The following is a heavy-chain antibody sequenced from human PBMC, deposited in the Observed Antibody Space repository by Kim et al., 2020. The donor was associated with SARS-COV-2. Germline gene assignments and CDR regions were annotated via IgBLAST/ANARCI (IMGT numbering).Heavy chain of an antibody. CDR2: ISSSSTI. CDR3: ASTTNYDSSGSFDY. J-gene: IGHJ4*02. Sequence: GGSLRLSCAASGFTFSSYSMNWVRQAPGKGLEWVSYISSSSTIYYADSVKGRFTISRDNAKNSLYLQMNSLRDVDTAVYYCASTTNYDSSGSFDYWGQGTLVTVSS. CDR1: GFTFSSYS. V-gene: IGHV3-48*02. D-gene: IGHD3-22*01.